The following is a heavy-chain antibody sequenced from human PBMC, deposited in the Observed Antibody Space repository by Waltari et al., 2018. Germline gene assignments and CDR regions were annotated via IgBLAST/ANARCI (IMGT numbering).Heavy chain of an antibody. CDR1: GFSFSTYA. J-gene: IGHJ4*02. D-gene: IGHD3-16*01. CDR2: LSNDGSSQ. Sequence: QVQLVESGGGVVRPGTSLRLSCAASGFSFSTYAMHWVRQTPGKGLEWVAGLSNDGSSQYYADSVQGRFFISRDNSRNTLYLQMNNLRSDDAALYYCARDLWVYVPGATFDYWGQGTLVTVSS. V-gene: IGHV3-30-3*01. CDR3: ARDLWVYVPGATFDY.